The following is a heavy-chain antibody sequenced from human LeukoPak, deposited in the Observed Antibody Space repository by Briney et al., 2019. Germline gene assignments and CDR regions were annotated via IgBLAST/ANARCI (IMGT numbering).Heavy chain of an antibody. D-gene: IGHD6-19*01. J-gene: IGHJ6*03. Sequence: GESLQISCKGSGYRFTSYWIGWVRQMPGKGLEWMGIIYPGDSDTRYSPSFQGQVTISADKSISTAYLQWSSLKASDTAMYYCARHDGPGVAGTGPYYYYMDVWGKGTTVTISS. V-gene: IGHV5-51*01. CDR1: GYRFTSYW. CDR2: IYPGDSDT. CDR3: ARHDGPGVAGTGPYYYYMDV.